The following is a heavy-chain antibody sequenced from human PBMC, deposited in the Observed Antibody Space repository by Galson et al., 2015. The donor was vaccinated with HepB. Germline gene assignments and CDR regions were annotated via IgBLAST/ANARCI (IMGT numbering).Heavy chain of an antibody. CDR1: GFTFSSYG. J-gene: IGHJ4*02. Sequence: SLRLSCAASGFTFSSYGMHWVRQAPGKGLEWVAVISYDGSSKYYADSVKGRFTISRDNSKNTLYLQMNSLRAEDTAVYYCAKLYCSGGSCYSQRFDYWGQGTLVTVSS. D-gene: IGHD2-15*01. CDR2: ISYDGSSK. CDR3: AKLYCSGGSCYSQRFDY. V-gene: IGHV3-30*18.